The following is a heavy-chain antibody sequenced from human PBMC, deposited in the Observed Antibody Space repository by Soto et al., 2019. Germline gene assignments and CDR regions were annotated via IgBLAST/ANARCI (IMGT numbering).Heavy chain of an antibody. J-gene: IGHJ4*02. Sequence: PSETLSLTCTVSGGSISSGGYYWSWIRQHPGKGLEWIGYIYYSGSTYYNPSLKSRVTISVDTSKNQFSLKLSSVTAADTAVYYCARDTTEYYYDSSGPDWGQGTLVTVSS. CDR3: ARDTTEYYYDSSGPD. V-gene: IGHV4-31*03. D-gene: IGHD3-22*01. CDR2: IYYSGST. CDR1: GGSISSGGYY.